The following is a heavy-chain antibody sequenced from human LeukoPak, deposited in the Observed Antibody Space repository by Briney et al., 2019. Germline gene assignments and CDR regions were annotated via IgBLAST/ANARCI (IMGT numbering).Heavy chain of an antibody. D-gene: IGHD2-2*01. CDR2: ISRGSTTI. CDR3: ARDFVVVPAAMFDY. J-gene: IGHJ4*02. Sequence: PGGSLRLSCAASGFTFSSYAMSWVRQAPGKGLEWVSNISRGSTTIYYADSVKGRFTISRDNAKNSLYLQMNSLRAEDTAVYYCARDFVVVPAAMFDYWGQGTLVTVSS. CDR1: GFTFSSYA. V-gene: IGHV3-48*01.